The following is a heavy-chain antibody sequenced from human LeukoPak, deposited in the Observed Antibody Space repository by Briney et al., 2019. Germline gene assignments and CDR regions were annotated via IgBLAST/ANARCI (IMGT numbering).Heavy chain of an antibody. CDR2: INSDGSRT. J-gene: IGHJ4*02. CDR3: ARDVSSGEYFDY. CDR1: GFTFSSYW. V-gene: IGHV3-74*01. Sequence: GGSLRLACAAAGFTFSSYWMRWVRHAPGKGLGWVSRINSDGSRTRYADSVKGRFTISRDNAKNTLYLQMNRLRAEDTAVYYCARDVSSGEYFDYWGQGTLVTVSS. D-gene: IGHD3-16*01.